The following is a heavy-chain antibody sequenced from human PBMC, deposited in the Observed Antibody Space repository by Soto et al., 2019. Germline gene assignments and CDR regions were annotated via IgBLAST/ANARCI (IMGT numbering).Heavy chain of an antibody. Sequence: GASVKVSCKASGGTFSSYAISWVRQAPGQGLEWMGGIIPIFGTANYAQKFQGRVTITADESTSTAYMELSSLRSEDTAVYYCATLSTVTTDYYGMDVWGQGTTVTVSS. CDR3: ATLSTVTTDYYGMDV. CDR1: GGTFSSYA. CDR2: IIPIFGTA. V-gene: IGHV1-69*13. J-gene: IGHJ6*02. D-gene: IGHD4-4*01.